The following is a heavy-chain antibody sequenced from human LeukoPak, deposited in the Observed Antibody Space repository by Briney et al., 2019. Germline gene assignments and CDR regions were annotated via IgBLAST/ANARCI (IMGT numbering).Heavy chain of an antibody. CDR3: ARSGVGSSPYKWFDP. Sequence: PSETLSLTCAVYGGSFSGYYWSWIRQPPGKGLEWIAYIYYTGSTNYNPSLKSRVSISVDTSKNQFSLNLSSVTAADTAVYYCARSGVGSSPYKWFDPWGQGTLVTVSS. J-gene: IGHJ5*02. CDR2: IYYTGST. V-gene: IGHV4-34*11. D-gene: IGHD6-13*01. CDR1: GGSFSGYY.